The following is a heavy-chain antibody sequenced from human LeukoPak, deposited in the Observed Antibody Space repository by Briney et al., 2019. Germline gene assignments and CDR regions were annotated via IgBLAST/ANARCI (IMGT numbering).Heavy chain of an antibody. CDR1: GLIFRNYG. Sequence: GGSLRLSCAASGLIFRNYGMHWVRQAPGKGLERVAIIYYDGSNKYYADSVKGRFTISKDTSKNTLYLQMNSLRAEDTAVYYCATSEPGIAVALWGQGTLVIVSS. J-gene: IGHJ4*02. CDR2: IYYDGSNK. V-gene: IGHV3-33*01. CDR3: ATSEPGIAVAL. D-gene: IGHD6-19*01.